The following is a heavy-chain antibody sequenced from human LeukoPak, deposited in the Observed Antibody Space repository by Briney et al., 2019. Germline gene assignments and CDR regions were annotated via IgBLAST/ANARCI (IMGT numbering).Heavy chain of an antibody. CDR1: GGSISSYY. CDR3: ARVRQLTFDY. V-gene: IGHV4-59*01. D-gene: IGHD6-13*01. J-gene: IGHJ4*02. CDR2: IYYSGST. Sequence: SETLSLTCTVSGGSISSYYWSWIRQPPGKGLEWIGYIYYSGSTNYNPSLKSRVTISVDTSKNQFSLKLSSVTAADTAVYYCARVRQLTFDYWGQGTLVTVSS.